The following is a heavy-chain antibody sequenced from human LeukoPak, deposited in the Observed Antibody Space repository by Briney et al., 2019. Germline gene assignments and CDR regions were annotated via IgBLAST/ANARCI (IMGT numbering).Heavy chain of an antibody. CDR1: GGSISSSSYY. CDR2: IYYIGST. V-gene: IGHV4-39*01. Sequence: PSETLSLTCTVSGGSISSSSYYWGWLRQPPGKGLEWIGSIYYIGSTYYNLSLKSRVTMSVDTSKNQFSLRLSSVTAADTAVYYCARAVWLAEFDYWGQGTLVTVSS. D-gene: IGHD6-19*01. CDR3: ARAVWLAEFDY. J-gene: IGHJ4*02.